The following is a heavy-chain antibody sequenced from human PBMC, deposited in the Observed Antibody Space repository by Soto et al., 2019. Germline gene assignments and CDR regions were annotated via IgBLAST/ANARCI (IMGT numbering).Heavy chain of an antibody. D-gene: IGHD2-2*01. CDR3: AREGGIVVVPAAIPLDYYYYMDV. CDR2: IWYDGSNK. J-gene: IGHJ6*03. V-gene: IGHV3-33*01. Sequence: GGSLRLSCAASGFTFSSYGMHWVRQAPGKGLEWVAVIWYDGSNKYYADSVKGRFTISRDNSKNTLYLQMSSLRAEDTAVYYCAREGGIVVVPAAIPLDYYYYMDVWRKGTTVTVSS. CDR1: GFTFSSYG.